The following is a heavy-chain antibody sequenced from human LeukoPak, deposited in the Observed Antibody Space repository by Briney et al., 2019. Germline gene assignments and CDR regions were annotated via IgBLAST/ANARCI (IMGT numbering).Heavy chain of an antibody. D-gene: IGHD1-26*01. Sequence: PGGSLRLSCAASGFTFSSYSMNWVRQAPGKGLEWVSYISSSSSTIYYADSVKGRFTISRDNAKNSLYLQMNSLRAEDTAAYYCAGYSGSYGEEVVYWGQGTLVTVSS. CDR2: ISSSSSTI. CDR3: AGYSGSYGEEVVY. J-gene: IGHJ4*02. V-gene: IGHV3-48*04. CDR1: GFTFSSYS.